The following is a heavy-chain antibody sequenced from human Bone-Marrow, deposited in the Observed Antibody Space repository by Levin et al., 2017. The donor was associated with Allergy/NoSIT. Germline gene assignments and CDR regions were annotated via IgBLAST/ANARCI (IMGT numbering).Heavy chain of an antibody. CDR2: ISAYNGNT. J-gene: IGHJ5*02. V-gene: IGHV1-18*01. Sequence: ASVKVSCKASGYTFTSYGISWVRQAPGQGLEWMGWISAYNGNTNYAQKLQGRVTMTTDTSTSTAYMELRSLRSDDTAVYYCARAPGYYGSGSYYENREFDPWGQGTLVTVSS. CDR1: GYTFTSYG. CDR3: ARAPGYYGSGSYYENREFDP. D-gene: IGHD3-10*01.